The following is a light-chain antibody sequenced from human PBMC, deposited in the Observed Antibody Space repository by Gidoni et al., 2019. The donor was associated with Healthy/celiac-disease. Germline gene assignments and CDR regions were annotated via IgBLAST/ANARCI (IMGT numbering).Light chain of an antibody. V-gene: IGKV1-39*01. CDR2: AAS. Sequence: DIQMTQSPSSLSASVGDRVTITCRASQIISGYLNWYQQKPGKAPQLLIYAASSLQSGVPSRFSGSGSGTDFTLTISSLQPEDFATYYCQQSYSTPPCTFGQGTKLEIK. J-gene: IGKJ2*02. CDR3: QQSYSTPPCT. CDR1: QIISGY.